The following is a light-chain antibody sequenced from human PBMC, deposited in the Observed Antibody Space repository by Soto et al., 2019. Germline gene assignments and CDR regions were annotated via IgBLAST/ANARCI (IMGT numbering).Light chain of an antibody. CDR1: QGISNY. Sequence: DIQMTQSPSSLSASVGDRVTITCRASQGISNYLAWYQQKPGKVPKLLIYSASTLQSGVPSRFSGRGSGTDFTLTISILEPEDVATYYCQHYNNAPYTFGQGNKLEIK. J-gene: IGKJ2*01. CDR3: QHYNNAPYT. CDR2: SAS. V-gene: IGKV1-27*01.